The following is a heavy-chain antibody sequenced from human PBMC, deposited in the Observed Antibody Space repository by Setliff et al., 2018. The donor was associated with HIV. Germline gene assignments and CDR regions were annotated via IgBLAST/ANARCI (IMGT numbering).Heavy chain of an antibody. CDR3: ARVRSGWPVS. D-gene: IGHD3-3*01. CDR2: LSPNGGAT. CDR1: GYTFTTYA. V-gene: IGHV1-46*01. Sequence: ASVKVSCKASGYTFTTYAMHWVRQAPGQGLEWMGMLSPNGGATASAQKFQDRLTMTSDTSSSTVFMELTRLASDDTDVYFCARVRSGWPVSWGQGTLVTVSS. J-gene: IGHJ4*02.